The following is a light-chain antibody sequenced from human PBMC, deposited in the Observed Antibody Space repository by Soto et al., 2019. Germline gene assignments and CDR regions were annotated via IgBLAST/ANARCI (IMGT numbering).Light chain of an antibody. CDR3: HQRQSWPRT. J-gene: IGKJ1*01. CDR1: QSVSSSY. CDR2: GAS. V-gene: IGKV3D-20*02. Sequence: DIVMTQSPATLSLSPGERATLSCRASQSVSSSYLAWYQQTPGQAPRLLIYGASSRATGIPDRFSGSGSGTDFTLTISRLEPEDFAVYNCHQRQSWPRTFGQGTKVDI.